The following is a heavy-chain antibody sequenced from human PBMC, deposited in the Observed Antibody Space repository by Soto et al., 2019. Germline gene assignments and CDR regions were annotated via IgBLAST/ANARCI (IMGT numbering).Heavy chain of an antibody. D-gene: IGHD2-2*01. CDR1: GFTFSSYA. CDR3: AKDLPNYCSSTSCYLLDY. CDR2: ISGSGGST. V-gene: IGHV3-23*01. Sequence: PGGSLRLSCAASGFTFSSYAMSWVRQAPGKGLEWVSAISGSGGSTYYADSVKGRFTISRDNSKNTLYLQMNSLRAEDTAVYYCAKDLPNYCSSTSCYLLDYWGQGTLVTVSS. J-gene: IGHJ4*02.